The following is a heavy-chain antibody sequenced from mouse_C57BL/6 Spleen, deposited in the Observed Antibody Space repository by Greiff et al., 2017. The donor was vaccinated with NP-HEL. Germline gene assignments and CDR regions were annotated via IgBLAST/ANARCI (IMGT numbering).Heavy chain of an antibody. Sequence: EVMLVESGGGLVKPGGSLKLSCAASGFTFSSYTMSWVRQTPEKRLEWVATISGGGGNTYYPDSVKGRFTISRDNAKNPLYLQMSSLRSEDTALYYCARRGDYGSPYYYAMDYWGQGTSVTVSS. CDR2: ISGGGGNT. V-gene: IGHV5-9*01. D-gene: IGHD1-1*01. CDR3: ARRGDYGSPYYYAMDY. CDR1: GFTFSSYT. J-gene: IGHJ4*01.